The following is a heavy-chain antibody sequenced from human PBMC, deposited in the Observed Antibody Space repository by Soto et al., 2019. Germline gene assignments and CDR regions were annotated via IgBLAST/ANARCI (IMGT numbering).Heavy chain of an antibody. CDR3: VRDGTKTLRDWFDP. J-gene: IGHJ5*02. V-gene: IGHV4-4*07. CDR2: IYATGTT. Sequence: SETLSLTCTVSGASISGYYWSWIRKSAGKGLEWIGRIYATGTTDYNPSLKSRVMMSVDTSKKQFSLKLRSVTAADTAVYYCVRDGTKTLRDWFDPWGQGISVTVSS. CDR1: GASISGYY. D-gene: IGHD1-1*01.